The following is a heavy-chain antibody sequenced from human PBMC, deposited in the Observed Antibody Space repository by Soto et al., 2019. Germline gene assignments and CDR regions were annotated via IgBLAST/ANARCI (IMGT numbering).Heavy chain of an antibody. V-gene: IGHV3-7*05. CDR1: GFPFSSYW. CDR2: IKQDGSEK. CDR3: ARDRRYENDY. J-gene: IGHJ4*02. Sequence: GGSLRLSCAASGFPFSSYWMSWVRQAPGKGLEWVANIKQDGSEKYYVDSVKGRFTISRDNAKNSLYLQMNSLRAEDTAVYYCARDRRYENDYWGQGTLVTVSS. D-gene: IGHD3-9*01.